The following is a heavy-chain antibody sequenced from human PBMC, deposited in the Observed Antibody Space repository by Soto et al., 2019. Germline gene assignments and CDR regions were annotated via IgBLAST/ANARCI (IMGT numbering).Heavy chain of an antibody. CDR2: IYYSGNT. CDR1: GGSISSGYYY. CDR3: TRSSLYGMDV. D-gene: IGHD1-1*01. Sequence: QVQLQESGPGLVKPSQTLSLTCSVSGGSISSGYYYWSWIRQPPGKGLEWIGNIYYSGNTYYNPSLTSRLIISIDTSKNRFALKVGSVTDAYAAGYDCTRSSLYGMDVWGQGTTVTVSS. J-gene: IGHJ6*02. V-gene: IGHV4-30-4*01.